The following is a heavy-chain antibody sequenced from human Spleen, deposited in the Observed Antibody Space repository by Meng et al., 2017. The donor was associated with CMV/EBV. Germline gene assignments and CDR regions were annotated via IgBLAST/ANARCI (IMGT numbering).Heavy chain of an antibody. CDR2: ISTSGSTM. J-gene: IGHJ4*02. Sequence: GESLKISCVASGFTFSDFYMTWIRQAPGQGLEWVSYISTSGSTMYYADSVKGRFTVSRDNAKNSLYLQMNSLRAEDTAVYYCARNGQKTGTPSNYWGQGTLVTVSS. D-gene: IGHD1-1*01. CDR3: ARNGQKTGTPSNY. V-gene: IGHV3-11*04. CDR1: GFTFSDFY.